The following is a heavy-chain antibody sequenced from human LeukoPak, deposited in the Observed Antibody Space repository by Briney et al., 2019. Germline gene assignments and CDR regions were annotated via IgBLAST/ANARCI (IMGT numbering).Heavy chain of an antibody. J-gene: IGHJ4*02. V-gene: IGHV3-64*01. D-gene: IGHD1-7*01. CDR3: ARGRTGTAKPSFDY. CDR2: ISSNGGST. CDR1: GFTFSSYA. Sequence: GGSLRFSCAASGFTFSSYAMHWVRQAPGKGLEYVSAISSNGGSTYYANSVKGRFTISRDNSKNTLYLQMGSLRAEDMAVYYCARGRTGTAKPSFDYWGQGTLVTVSS.